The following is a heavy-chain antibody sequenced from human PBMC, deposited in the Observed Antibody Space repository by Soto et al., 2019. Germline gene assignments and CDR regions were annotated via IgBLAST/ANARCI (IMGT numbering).Heavy chain of an antibody. CDR1: GFSFSSYG. J-gene: IGHJ4*02. CDR2: IWYDGSNK. CDR3: ARSPPGVAGRYYFDY. D-gene: IGHD6-6*01. V-gene: IGHV3-33*01. Sequence: QVQLVESGGGVVQPGRFLRLSCAASGFSFSSYGMHWVRQAPGKGLEWVAVIWYDGSNKYYGDSVKGRFTISRDNSKNTLYLQMNSLRAEDTAVYYCARSPPGVAGRYYFDYWGQGTLITVSS.